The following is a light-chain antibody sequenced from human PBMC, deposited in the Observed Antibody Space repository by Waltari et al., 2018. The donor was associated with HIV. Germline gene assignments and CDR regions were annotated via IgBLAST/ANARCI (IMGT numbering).Light chain of an antibody. J-gene: IGKJ4*01. CDR3: QQYYTTPLT. V-gene: IGKV4-1*01. CDR2: WAS. CDR1: RSVLSISNDRNY. Sequence: DIVMTQSPDSLVVSLGERATINCKSSRSVLSISNDRNYLAWYQQKSGQPPRLLIYWASSRESGVHARFSGSGSRTDFTLTINSLQAEDVAVYYCQQYYTTPLTFGGGTKVEIK.